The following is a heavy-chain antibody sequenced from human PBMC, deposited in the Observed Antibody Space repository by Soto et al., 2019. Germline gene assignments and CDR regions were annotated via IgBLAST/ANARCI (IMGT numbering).Heavy chain of an antibody. J-gene: IGHJ3*02. Sequence: EVQLLESGGGLLQPGGSLRLSCAASGFTFSSYAMSWVRQAPGKGLEWVSAISGSGGSTYYADSVKGRFTISRDNSKNTLYLQMNSLRAEDTAVYYCAKDRAVYGDYGAFAFDIWGQGTMVTVSS. D-gene: IGHD4-17*01. V-gene: IGHV3-23*01. CDR2: ISGSGGST. CDR3: AKDRAVYGDYGAFAFDI. CDR1: GFTFSSYA.